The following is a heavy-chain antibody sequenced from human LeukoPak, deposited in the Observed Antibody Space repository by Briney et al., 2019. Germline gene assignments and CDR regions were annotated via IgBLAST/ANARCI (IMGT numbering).Heavy chain of an antibody. Sequence: SETLSLTCTVSGGSISSSSYYWGWIRQPPGKGLEWIGSTYYSGSTYYNPSLKSRVTISVDTSKNQFSLKLSSVTAADTAVYYCARVAVDSGYFAFDIWGQGTMVTVSS. CDR1: GGSISSSSYY. J-gene: IGHJ3*02. CDR3: ARVAVDSGYFAFDI. CDR2: TYYSGST. D-gene: IGHD3-22*01. V-gene: IGHV4-39*01.